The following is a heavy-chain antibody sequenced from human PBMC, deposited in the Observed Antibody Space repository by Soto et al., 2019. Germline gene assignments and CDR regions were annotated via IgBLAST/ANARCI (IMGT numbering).Heavy chain of an antibody. CDR2: INHSGST. D-gene: IGHD3-16*02. V-gene: IGHV4-34*01. CDR3: ARGRYDYVWGSYRSSFYYFDY. Sequence: QVQLQQWGAGLLKPSETLSLTCAVYGGSFSGYYWSWIRQPPGKGLEWIGEINHSGSTNYNPSLKSRVTISVDTSKNQFSLKLSSVTASDTAVYYCARGRYDYVWGSYRSSFYYFDYWGQGTLVTVSS. J-gene: IGHJ4*02. CDR1: GGSFSGYY.